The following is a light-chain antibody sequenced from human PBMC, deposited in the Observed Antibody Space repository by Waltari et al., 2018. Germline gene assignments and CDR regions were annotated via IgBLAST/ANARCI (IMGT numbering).Light chain of an antibody. J-gene: IGKJ4*01. CDR1: QSVNTY. CDR3: QERSNWPGGS. V-gene: IGKV3-11*01. CDR2: DAS. Sequence: EIVLTQSPATLSLSPGESATLSCRASQSVNTYLAWYQQKPGQAPRLLIYDASNRATGIPARFVGSGSGTDFTLTISSLEAEDFAVYYCQERSNWPGGSFGGGTKVDIK.